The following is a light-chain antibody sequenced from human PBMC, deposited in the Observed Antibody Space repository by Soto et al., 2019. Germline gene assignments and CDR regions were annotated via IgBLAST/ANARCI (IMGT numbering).Light chain of an antibody. CDR2: GVT. V-gene: IGLV2-14*01. CDR1: SSDVGGYNY. CDR3: SSFRSGSVVL. J-gene: IGLJ3*02. Sequence: QPVLTQPASVSGSPGQSITISCTGTSSDVGGYNYVSWYQQHPGKAPKLVIYGVTYRPSGVSARFSGSKFQNTASLTISGLQAEDEADYYCSSFRSGSVVLFGGGTKLTVL.